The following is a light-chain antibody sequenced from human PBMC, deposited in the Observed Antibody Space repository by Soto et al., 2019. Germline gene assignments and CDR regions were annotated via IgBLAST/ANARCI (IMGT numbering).Light chain of an antibody. J-gene: IGKJ1*01. Sequence: DIEMTQSPSTLSVSVGDRVTLTCRASQSISSWLAWYQQNPGQAPKLLIYDASTVESRDPSWFSGSGSVTEFPLTISSLQPDDFVTYYYQQYNSYWTFGQGTKVEIK. CDR2: DAS. V-gene: IGKV1-5*01. CDR1: QSISSW. CDR3: QQYNSYWT.